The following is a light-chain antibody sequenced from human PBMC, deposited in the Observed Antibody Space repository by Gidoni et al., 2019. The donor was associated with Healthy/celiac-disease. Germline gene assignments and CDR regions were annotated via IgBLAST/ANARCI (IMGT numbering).Light chain of an antibody. CDR3: MQGTHWPPMYT. V-gene: IGKV2-30*01. CDR1: QSLLYSDGNTY. CDR2: QVS. Sequence: DVVMTQSPLSLPVTLGQPASISCRSSQSLLYSDGNTYLNWFQQRPGQSPRRLIYQVSNRDSGVPDRFSGSGSGTDFTLKISRVEAEDVGVYYCMQGTHWPPMYTFGQGTKLEIK. J-gene: IGKJ2*01.